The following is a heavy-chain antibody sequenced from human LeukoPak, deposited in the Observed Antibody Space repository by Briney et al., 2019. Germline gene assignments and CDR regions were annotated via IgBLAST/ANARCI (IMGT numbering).Heavy chain of an antibody. CDR3: ARDRLAAAGTADVHWFDP. CDR1: GFSLDNFE. D-gene: IGHD6-13*01. J-gene: IGHJ5*02. Sequence: PGGSLRLSCAASGFSLDNFEMNWVRQAPGKGLEWVAVIWYDGSNKYYADSVKGRFTISRDNSKNTLYLQMNSLRAEDTAVYYCARDRLAAAGTADVHWFDPWGQGTLVTVSS. V-gene: IGHV3-33*08. CDR2: IWYDGSNK.